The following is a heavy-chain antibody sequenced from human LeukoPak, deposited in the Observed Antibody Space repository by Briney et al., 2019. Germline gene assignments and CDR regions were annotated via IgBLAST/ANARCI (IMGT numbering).Heavy chain of an antibody. J-gene: IGHJ4*02. D-gene: IGHD4-17*01. Sequence: GGSLRLSCAASGFTVSNNYMNWVRQAPGKGLEWVSSISSSSTYIYYGDSVRGRFTISRDNDKNSLYLQMNSLRAEDTAVYYCARANDYGDYYFDYWGQGTLVTVSS. CDR3: ARANDYGDYYFDY. CDR2: ISSSSTYI. CDR1: GFTVSNNY. V-gene: IGHV3-21*01.